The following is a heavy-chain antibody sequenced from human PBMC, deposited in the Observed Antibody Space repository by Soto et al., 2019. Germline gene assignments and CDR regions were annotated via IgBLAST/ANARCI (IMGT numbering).Heavy chain of an antibody. J-gene: IGHJ6*02. CDR1: GFSLSDST. CDR2: MSYDEENY. Sequence: SLRLSCEVSGFSLSDSTMQWVRQAPGKGLEWVAAMSYDEENYRYAESVKGRFTISRDISKNTLCLQMNSLRAEDTAVYYCAKDAEWLVPKYYYGLDVWGQGTTVTVSS. D-gene: IGHD6-19*01. V-gene: IGHV3-30*18. CDR3: AKDAEWLVPKYYYGLDV.